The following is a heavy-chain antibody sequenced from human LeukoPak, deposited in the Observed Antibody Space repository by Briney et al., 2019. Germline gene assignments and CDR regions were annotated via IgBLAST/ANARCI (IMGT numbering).Heavy chain of an antibody. Sequence: ASVKVSCKASGYTFGSYEINWVRQATGQGPEWMGWMNSNTGNTGYAQKFQGRVTMTRNTSITTAYMELSRLRSADTAVYYRARRVGYYYYMDVWGKGTTVTVSS. V-gene: IGHV1-8*01. CDR2: MNSNTGNT. CDR1: GYTFGSYE. CDR3: ARRVGYYYYMDV. J-gene: IGHJ6*03.